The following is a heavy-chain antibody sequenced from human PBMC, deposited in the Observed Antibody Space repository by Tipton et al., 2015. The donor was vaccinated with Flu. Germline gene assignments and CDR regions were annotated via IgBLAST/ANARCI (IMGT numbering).Heavy chain of an antibody. D-gene: IGHD6-6*01. Sequence: SLRLSCAASGFTFSSYAMSWVRQAPGKGLEWVSAISGSGGSTYYADSVKGRFTISRDNSKNTLYLQMNSLRAEDTAVYYCAEDPVIAARPKGTGWGQGTLVTVSS. CDR3: AEDPVIAARPKGTG. J-gene: IGHJ4*02. V-gene: IGHV3-23*01. CDR1: GFTFSSYA. CDR2: ISGSGGST.